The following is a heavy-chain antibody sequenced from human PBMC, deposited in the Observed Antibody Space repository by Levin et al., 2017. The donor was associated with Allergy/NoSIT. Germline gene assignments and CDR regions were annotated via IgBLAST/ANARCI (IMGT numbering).Heavy chain of an antibody. CDR3: AKGSYCSAGTCYSRLGY. V-gene: IGHV3-23*01. D-gene: IGHD2-15*01. J-gene: IGHJ4*02. Sequence: WGSLRLSCAASGFTFSTDVMSWVRQAPGKGLEWVSGISGSGGTTYYADSVKGRFTISRDNSKNTLYLQMNSLRAEDTAVYYCAKGSYCSAGTCYSRLGYWGQGTLVTVSS. CDR2: ISGSGGTT. CDR1: GFTFSTDV.